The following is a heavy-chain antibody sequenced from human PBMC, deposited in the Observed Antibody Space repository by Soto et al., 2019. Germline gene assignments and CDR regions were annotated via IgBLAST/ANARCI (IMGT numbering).Heavy chain of an antibody. Sequence: ASVKVSCKASGYTFTDYYIHWVRQAPGQGLEWMGWINPNSGDTNYAQKFQGWVTMTRDTSISTAYMELSRLRSDDTAVYYCARAGIAAAGTKPYYYYYYGMDVWGQGTTVTVSS. V-gene: IGHV1-2*04. CDR2: INPNSGDT. CDR1: GYTFTDYY. D-gene: IGHD6-13*01. J-gene: IGHJ6*02. CDR3: ARAGIAAAGTKPYYYYYYGMDV.